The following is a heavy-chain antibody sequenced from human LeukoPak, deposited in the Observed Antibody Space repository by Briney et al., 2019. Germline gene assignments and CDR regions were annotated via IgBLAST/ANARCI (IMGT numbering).Heavy chain of an antibody. CDR2: INHSGST. CDR1: GGSFSGYY. V-gene: IGHV4-34*01. D-gene: IGHD6-6*01. J-gene: IGHJ4*02. Sequence: SETLSLTCAVYGGSFSGYYWSWIRQPPGKGLEWIGEINHSGSTNYNPSLKSRVTISADTSKNQFSLKLSSVTAADTAVYYCARVSRYSSSSGDWGQGTLVTVSS. CDR3: ARVSRYSSSSGD.